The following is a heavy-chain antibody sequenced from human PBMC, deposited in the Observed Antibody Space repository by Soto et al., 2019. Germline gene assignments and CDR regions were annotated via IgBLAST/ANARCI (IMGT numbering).Heavy chain of an antibody. CDR3: AREKYYYDSSGYYSRAFDY. Sequence: PGGALRLSRAAPGFPFSSYNMNWVPPAPGEGLGWVSYISSSSSTIYYADSVKGRFTISRDNAKNSLYLQMNSLRDEDTAVYYCAREKYYYDSSGYYSRAFDYWGQGTLVTVSS. CDR1: GFPFSSYN. D-gene: IGHD3-22*01. V-gene: IGHV3-48*02. CDR2: ISSSSSTI. J-gene: IGHJ4*02.